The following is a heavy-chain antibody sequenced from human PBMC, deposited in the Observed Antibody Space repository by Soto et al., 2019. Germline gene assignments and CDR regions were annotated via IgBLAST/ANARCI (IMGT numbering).Heavy chain of an antibody. CDR3: ARDSGEGGFCSAGSCSSGLAY. CDR1: GGSISSSSYY. V-gene: IGHV4-39*02. Sequence: QLQLQESGPGLVKPSETLSLTCTVSGGSISSSSYYWGWIRQPPGKGLEWIGSIYYSGSTYYNPSLKGRGVRCVGAATIHDPQKQSYVTAADAAVYYCARDSGEGGFCSAGSCSSGLAYWGQGTLVTVSS. D-gene: IGHD2-15*01. J-gene: IGHJ4*02. CDR2: IYYSGST.